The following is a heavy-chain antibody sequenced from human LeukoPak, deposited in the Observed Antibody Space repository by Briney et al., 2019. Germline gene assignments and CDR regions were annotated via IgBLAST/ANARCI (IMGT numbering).Heavy chain of an antibody. CDR1: GFTFSSYG. CDR3: AKDRTTAALDP. CDR2: ISYDGSNK. Sequence: GGSLRLSCAASGFTFSSYGMHWVRQAPGKGLEWVAVISYDGSNKYYADSVKGRFTISRDNSKNTLYLQMNSLRAEDTAVYYCAKDRTTAALDPGGEGTLVTVSS. V-gene: IGHV3-30*18. J-gene: IGHJ5*02. D-gene: IGHD6-13*01.